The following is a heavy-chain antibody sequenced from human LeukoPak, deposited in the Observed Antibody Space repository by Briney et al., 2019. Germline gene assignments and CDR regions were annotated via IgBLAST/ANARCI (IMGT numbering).Heavy chain of an antibody. V-gene: IGHV3-23*01. Sequence: GGSLSLSCAASGFTFSSYAMSWVRQAPGKGLEWVSAISGSGGSTYYADSVKGRFTISRDNSKNTLYLQMNSLRAEDTAVYYCAKDDFSSGELRSYFDYWGQGTLVTVSS. CDR3: AKDDFSSGELRSYFDY. CDR2: ISGSGGST. D-gene: IGHD1-26*01. CDR1: GFTFSSYA. J-gene: IGHJ4*02.